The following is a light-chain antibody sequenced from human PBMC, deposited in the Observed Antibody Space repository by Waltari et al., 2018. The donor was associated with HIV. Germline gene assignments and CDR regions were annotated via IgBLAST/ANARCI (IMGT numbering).Light chain of an antibody. J-gene: IGLJ2*01. CDR2: SNN. V-gene: IGLV1-44*01. CDR1: SSNIGSYS. CDR3: AAWDDNRNAVV. Sequence: QSVLTQPPSASGTPGQRVTISCSGGSSNIGSYSVNWYQQLSGTAPKLLINSNNQRPSGVPDRFSGSKSGTSGSLAISGLQSEDEADYYCAAWDDNRNAVVFGGGTKLTVL.